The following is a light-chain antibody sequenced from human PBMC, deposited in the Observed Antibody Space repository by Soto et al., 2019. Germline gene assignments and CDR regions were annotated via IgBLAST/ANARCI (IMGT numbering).Light chain of an antibody. CDR1: QSVGTP. CDR2: DAS. J-gene: IGKJ4*01. Sequence: EIVLTQSPATLSLSPGERATLSCWASQSVGTPLAWYQQKPGQAPRLLIYDASNRATGIPARFRGSGSETDFTLTVSSLEPEDFAVYYCQQRSDWPLTFGGGTKVEIK. CDR3: QQRSDWPLT. V-gene: IGKV3-11*01.